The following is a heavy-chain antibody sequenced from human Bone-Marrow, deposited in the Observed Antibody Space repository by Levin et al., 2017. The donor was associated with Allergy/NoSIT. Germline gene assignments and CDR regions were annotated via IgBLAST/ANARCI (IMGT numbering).Heavy chain of an antibody. CDR1: GFTFSSYS. J-gene: IGHJ3*02. CDR3: ARARYSYGDAFDI. V-gene: IGHV3-21*01. Sequence: SGGSLRLSCAASGFTFSSYSMNWVRQAPGKGLEWVSSISSGSSYIYYADSVKGRFTISRDNAKNSLYLQMNSLRAEDTAVYYCARARYSYGDAFDIWGQGTMVTVSS. D-gene: IGHD5-18*01. CDR2: ISSGSSYI.